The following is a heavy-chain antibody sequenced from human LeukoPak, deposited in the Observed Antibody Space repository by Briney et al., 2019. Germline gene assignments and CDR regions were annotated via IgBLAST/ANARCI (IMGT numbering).Heavy chain of an antibody. CDR1: GFTFSSYS. J-gene: IGHJ4*02. D-gene: IGHD6-19*01. CDR3: ARDPVAGTLSFDY. CDR2: ISSSGSTI. V-gene: IGHV3-48*04. Sequence: GGSLRLSCAASGFTFSSYSMNWVRQAPGKGLEWVSYISSSGSTIYYADSVKGRFTISRDNAKNSLYLQMNSLRAEDTAVYYCARDPVAGTLSFDYWGQGTLVTVSS.